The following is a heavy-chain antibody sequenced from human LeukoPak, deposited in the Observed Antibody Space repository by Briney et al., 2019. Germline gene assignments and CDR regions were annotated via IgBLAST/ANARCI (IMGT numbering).Heavy chain of an antibody. Sequence: SQTLSLTCTVSGASIRSGDYYWSWIRQPPGKGLEWIGYIYDSGSTYYNPSLKSRITISVDTSENRFSLKLSSVTAADTAVYYCARAPYYGSGSHGDYWGQGTLVTVSS. D-gene: IGHD3-10*01. V-gene: IGHV4-30-4*01. CDR3: ARAPYYGSGSHGDY. CDR2: IYDSGST. J-gene: IGHJ4*02. CDR1: GASIRSGDYY.